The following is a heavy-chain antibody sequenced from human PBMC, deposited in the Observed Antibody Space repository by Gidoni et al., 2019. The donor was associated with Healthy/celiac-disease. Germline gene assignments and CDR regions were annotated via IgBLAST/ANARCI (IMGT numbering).Heavy chain of an antibody. CDR1: GFTFSSYW. Sequence: EVQLVESGGGLVQPGGSLRLSCAASGFTFSSYWMSWVRQAPGKGLEWVANIKQDGSEKYYVDSVKGRFTISRDNAKNSLYLQMNSLRAEDTAVYYCARDHYDILTGPSPKQKNYYYYYGMDVWGQGTTVTVSS. D-gene: IGHD3-9*01. J-gene: IGHJ6*02. V-gene: IGHV3-7*04. CDR3: ARDHYDILTGPSPKQKNYYYYYGMDV. CDR2: IKQDGSEK.